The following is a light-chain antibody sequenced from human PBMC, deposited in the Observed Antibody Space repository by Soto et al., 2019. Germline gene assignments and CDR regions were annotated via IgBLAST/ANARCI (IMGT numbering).Light chain of an antibody. CDR2: AAS. Sequence: DIHMTQSPSSLSAFVGARVTITCRAGQTISNYVNWYQQKPGKAPKVLIYAASTLQSGVPSRFSGSGSRADFTLTISSLQPEDFATYYCQQSYTIPWMFGQGTKVDI. J-gene: IGKJ1*01. CDR1: QTISNY. V-gene: IGKV1-39*01. CDR3: QQSYTIPWM.